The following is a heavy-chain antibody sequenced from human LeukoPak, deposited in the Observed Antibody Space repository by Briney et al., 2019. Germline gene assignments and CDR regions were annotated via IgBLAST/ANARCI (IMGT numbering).Heavy chain of an antibody. CDR1: GYTFTSYD. J-gene: IGHJ5*02. V-gene: IGHV1-8*01. Sequence: ASVKVSCKASGYTFTSYDINWVRQATGQGLEWMGWMNPNSGNTVYAQKFQGRVTMTRNTSISTAYMELSSLRSEDTAVYYCARGIAAAVTLFDPWGQGPLVTVSS. CDR2: MNPNSGNT. CDR3: ARGIAAAVTLFDP. D-gene: IGHD6-13*01.